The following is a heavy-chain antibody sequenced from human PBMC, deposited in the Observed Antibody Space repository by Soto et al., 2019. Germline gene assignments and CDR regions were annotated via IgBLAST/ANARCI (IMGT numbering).Heavy chain of an antibody. CDR1: GFPFISYS. CDR2: ISNSGSTI. V-gene: IGHV3-48*02. D-gene: IGHD3-3*01. J-gene: IGHJ3*01. Sequence: EVQLVESGGNLVQAGGSLRLSCAASGFPFISYSMSWVRQAPGKGLEWVSYISNSGSTIHDADSVKGRFTISRDNAKNSLSLQMNSLRDEDTAVYYYVRVFASNTFDVWGQGTVVTVSS. CDR3: VRVFASNTFDV.